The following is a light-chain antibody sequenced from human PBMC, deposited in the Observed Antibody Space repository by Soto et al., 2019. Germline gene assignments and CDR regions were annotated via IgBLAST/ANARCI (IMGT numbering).Light chain of an antibody. CDR2: GNN. J-gene: IGLJ1*01. CDR3: QSYDSSLSAYV. Sequence: VLAQPPSVSGAPGQKVTISCTGSSSNIGAGYDLHWYQQLPGTAPKLLLYGNNNRPSGVPDRFSGSKSGTSASLAITGLQAEDEADYYCQSYDSSLSAYVFGTGTKSPS. V-gene: IGLV1-40*01. CDR1: SSNIGAGYD.